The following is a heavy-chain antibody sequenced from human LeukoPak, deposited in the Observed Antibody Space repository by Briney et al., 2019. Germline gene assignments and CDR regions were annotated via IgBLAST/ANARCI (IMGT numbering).Heavy chain of an antibody. CDR3: TASSGWYGVFDY. J-gene: IGHJ4*02. CDR1: GFTFSNAW. V-gene: IGHV3-15*01. D-gene: IGHD6-19*01. Sequence: GGSLRLSCAASGFTFSNAWMSWVRQAPGKGLEWVGRIKSKTDGGTTDYAAPVKGRFTISRDDSKNTLYLQMNSLKTEDTAVYYCTASSGWYGVFDYWGQGTLVTVSS. CDR2: IKSKTDGGTT.